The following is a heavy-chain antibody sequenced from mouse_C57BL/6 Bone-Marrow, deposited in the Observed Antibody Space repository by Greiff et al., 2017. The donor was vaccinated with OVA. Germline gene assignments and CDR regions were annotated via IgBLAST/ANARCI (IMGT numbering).Heavy chain of an antibody. CDR2: INPNNGGT. CDR1: GYTFTDYN. V-gene: IGHV1-18*01. D-gene: IGHD1-1*01. Sequence: VQLKQSGPELVKPGASVKIPCKASGYTFTDYNMDWVKQSHGKSLEWIGDINPNNGGTIYNQKFKGKATLTVDKSSSTAYMELRSLTSEDTAVYYCALYGSSPSWFAYWGQGTLVTVSA. CDR3: ALYGSSPSWFAY. J-gene: IGHJ3*01.